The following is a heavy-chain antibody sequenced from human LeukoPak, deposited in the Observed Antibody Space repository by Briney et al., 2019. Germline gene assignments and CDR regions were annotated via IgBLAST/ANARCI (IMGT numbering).Heavy chain of an antibody. J-gene: IGHJ4*02. V-gene: IGHV4-59*01. CDR2: IYYSGST. Sequence: SETLSLTCTIPGGSISSYYWTWIRQPPGKGLERIGYIYYSGSTNYNPSLKSRVTISVDTSKNQFSLKLSSVTAADTAVYYCARGRKDSSGYYYFDYWGQGTLVTVSS. CDR3: ARGRKDSSGYYYFDY. D-gene: IGHD3-22*01. CDR1: GGSISSYY.